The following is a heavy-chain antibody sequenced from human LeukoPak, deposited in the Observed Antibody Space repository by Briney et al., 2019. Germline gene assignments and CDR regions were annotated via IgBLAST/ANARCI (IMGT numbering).Heavy chain of an antibody. V-gene: IGHV3-7*05. Sequence: GGSLRLSCEASGFSFSNYWMTWVRQAPGKGLEWVANIKQHGSEKDYVDSVKGRFTLSRDNAKNSVYLQMNSLRAEDTAVYYCATVMMNTHIAFDIWGQGTVDTVSS. D-gene: IGHD3-16*01. J-gene: IGHJ3*02. CDR3: ATVMMNTHIAFDI. CDR2: IKQHGSEK. CDR1: GFSFSNYW.